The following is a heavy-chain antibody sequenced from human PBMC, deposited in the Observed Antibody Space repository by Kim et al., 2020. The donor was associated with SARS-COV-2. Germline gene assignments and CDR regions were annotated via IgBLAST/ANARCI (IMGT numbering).Heavy chain of an antibody. CDR2: IYPGDSDT. Sequence: GESLKISCKGSGYSFTSYWIGWVRQMPGKGLEWMGIIYPGDSDTRYSPSFQGQVTISADKSISTAYLQRSSLKASDTAMYYCARPHWDYYGSGRYYPTGFAHGGHETLVTDSS. CDR3: ARPHWDYYGSGRYYPTGFAH. CDR1: GYSFTSYW. J-gene: IGHJ5*02. D-gene: IGHD3-10*01. V-gene: IGHV5-51*01.